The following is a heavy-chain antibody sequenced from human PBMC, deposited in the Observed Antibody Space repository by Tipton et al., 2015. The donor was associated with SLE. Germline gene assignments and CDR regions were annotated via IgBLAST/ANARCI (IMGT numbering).Heavy chain of an antibody. V-gene: IGHV4-61*08. D-gene: IGHD1-26*01. CDR1: GDSINSDGYF. CDR2: IYYSGST. CDR3: ARSGSYSQFDY. Sequence: TLSLTCTVSGDSINSDGYFWTWIRQPPGKGLEWIGYIYYSGSTNYNPSLKSRVTISVDTSKNQFSLKLSSVTAADTAVYYCARSGSYSQFDYWGQGTLVTVSS. J-gene: IGHJ4*02.